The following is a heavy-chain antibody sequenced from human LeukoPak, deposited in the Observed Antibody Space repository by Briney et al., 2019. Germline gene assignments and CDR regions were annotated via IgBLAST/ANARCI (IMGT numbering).Heavy chain of an antibody. CDR1: GGAIGSDGYY. CDR3: ARGSYYGFSWDS. Sequence: SETLSLTCSVSGGAIGSDGYYWNWIRQHPGKGLEWIGYIYYSGSASYNPSLKSRVTISVDTSKNQFSLRLSSVTAADTAVYYCARGSYYGFSWDSWGQGSLVTVSS. J-gene: IGHJ4*02. V-gene: IGHV4-31*03. D-gene: IGHD3-10*01. CDR2: IYYSGSA.